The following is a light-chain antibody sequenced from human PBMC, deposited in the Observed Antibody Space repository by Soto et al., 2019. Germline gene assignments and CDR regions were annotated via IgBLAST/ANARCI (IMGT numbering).Light chain of an antibody. Sequence: QSALTQPASVSGSPGQSITISCTGTSSDVGGYNYVSWYQQHPGKAPKLMIYDVSNRPSGVSNRFSGSKSGNTASLTISGVQAEDEADYYCSSYTSSSTLEGVFGGGTKLTVL. CDR3: SSYTSSSTLEGV. J-gene: IGLJ2*01. CDR2: DVS. CDR1: SSDVGGYNY. V-gene: IGLV2-14*01.